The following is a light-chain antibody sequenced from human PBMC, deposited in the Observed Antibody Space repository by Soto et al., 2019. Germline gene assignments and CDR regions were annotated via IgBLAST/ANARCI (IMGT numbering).Light chain of an antibody. V-gene: IGLV2-8*01. CDR2: EVT. CDR3: SSYAGSNNLV. J-gene: IGLJ3*02. Sequence: QSVLTQPPSASGSPGQSVNISCTGASSDVGGYNYVSWCQQHPGKAPKLMMYEVTKRPSGVPDRCSGSKSGNTASLTVSGLQSEDEADYYCSSYAGSNNLVFGGGTKLTVL. CDR1: SSDVGGYNY.